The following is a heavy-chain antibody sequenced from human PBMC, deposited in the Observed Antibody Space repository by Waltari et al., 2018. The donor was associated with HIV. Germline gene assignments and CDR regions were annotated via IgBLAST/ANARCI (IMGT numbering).Heavy chain of an antibody. V-gene: IGHV4-34*01. CDR1: GGCFSGSS. CDR3: ARGLHGYLYYDSSGYYDSLGYFDS. Sequence: QVPLQQWGAGLLKPSATLSLTCAVDGGCFSGSSWSWIRQPLGKGLEWIGEINHSGRTTHNPSLKRRVHMSVDPSKNQFSLKRSSVAAADTAMYYCARGLHGYLYYDSSGYYDSLGYFDSWGQGTLVTVSS. J-gene: IGHJ4*02. CDR2: INHSGRT. D-gene: IGHD3-22*01.